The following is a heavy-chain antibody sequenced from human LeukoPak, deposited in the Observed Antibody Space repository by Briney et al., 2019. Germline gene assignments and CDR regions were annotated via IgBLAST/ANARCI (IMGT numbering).Heavy chain of an antibody. Sequence: PGGSLRLSCAASGFTFSSYGMHWVRQAPGKGLEGVAVISYDGSNKYYADSVKGRFTISRDNSKNTLYLQMNSLRAEDTAVYYCAKDSGYYYDSSGFYNWFDPWGQGTLVAVSS. J-gene: IGHJ5*02. CDR3: AKDSGYYYDSSGFYNWFDP. D-gene: IGHD3-22*01. V-gene: IGHV3-30*18. CDR1: GFTFSSYG. CDR2: ISYDGSNK.